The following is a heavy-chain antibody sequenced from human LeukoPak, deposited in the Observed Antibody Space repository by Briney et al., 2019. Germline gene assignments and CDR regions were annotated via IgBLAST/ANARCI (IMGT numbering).Heavy chain of an antibody. CDR1: GGSISSYY. D-gene: IGHD1-26*01. CDR2: IYYSGST. Sequence: SETLSLTCTVSGGSISSYYWSWIRQPPGKGLEWIGYIYYSGSTNYNPSLKSRVTISVDTSKNQFSLKLSSVTAADTAVHYCARDRRFIVGANDAFDIWGQGTMVTVSS. CDR3: ARDRRFIVGANDAFDI. J-gene: IGHJ3*02. V-gene: IGHV4-59*01.